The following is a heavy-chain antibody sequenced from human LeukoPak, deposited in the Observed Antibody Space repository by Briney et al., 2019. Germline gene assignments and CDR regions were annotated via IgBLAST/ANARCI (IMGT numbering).Heavy chain of an antibody. V-gene: IGHV3-30*02. Sequence: GGSLRLSCAGSGFTFGGYGMHWFRQTPGKGLEWVAVIAYDGSRAFYADSVKGRFTSSRDNSKNSLYLQMNSLRTEDTALYYCAKDLGNDYYNFGMDVWGQGTTATVSS. CDR3: AKDLGNDYYNFGMDV. CDR2: IAYDGSRA. D-gene: IGHD3-16*01. J-gene: IGHJ6*02. CDR1: GFTFGGYG.